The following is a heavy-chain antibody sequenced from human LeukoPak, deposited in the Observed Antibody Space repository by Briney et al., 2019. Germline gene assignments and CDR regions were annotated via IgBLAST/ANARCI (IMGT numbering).Heavy chain of an antibody. J-gene: IGHJ4*02. D-gene: IGHD2-2*01. CDR2: ISSSSSYI. V-gene: IGHV3-21*01. Sequence: PGGSLRLSCAASGFTFSSYSMNWVRQAPGKGLEWVSSISSSSSYIYYADSVKGRFTISRDNAKNSLYLQMNSLRAEDTAVYYCATTYCSSTSCYHYFDYWGQGTLVTVSS. CDR3: ATTYCSSTSCYHYFDY. CDR1: GFTFSSYS.